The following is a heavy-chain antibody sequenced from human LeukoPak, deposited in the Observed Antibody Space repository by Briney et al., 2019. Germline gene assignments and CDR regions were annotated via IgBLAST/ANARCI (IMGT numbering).Heavy chain of an antibody. D-gene: IGHD1-7*01. CDR1: GGSLSSGGYY. J-gene: IGHJ4*02. CDR3: ARVGRGGTTVEY. Sequence: SETLSLTCTVSGGSLSSGGYYWSWIRQLPGKGLERIGYIFYSGFTYYNPSLKSRITISVDTSKNQFSLSLSSVTAADTAVYYCARVGRGGTTVEYWGQGTLVTVSS. V-gene: IGHV4-31*03. CDR2: IFYSGFT.